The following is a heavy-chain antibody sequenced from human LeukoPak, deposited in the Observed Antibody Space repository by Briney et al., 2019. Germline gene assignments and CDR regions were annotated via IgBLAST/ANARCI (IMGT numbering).Heavy chain of an antibody. V-gene: IGHV3-23*01. CDR2: ISGSGGST. CDR3: AKDQTQYYYGSGPSVFDY. CDR1: GFTFSSYA. J-gene: IGHJ4*02. Sequence: PGGSLRLSCAASGFTFSSYAMSWVRQAPGKGLEWVSAISGSGGSTYYADSVKGRFTISRDNSKNTLYLQMNSLRAEDTAVYYCAKDQTQYYYGSGPSVFDYWDQGTLVTVSS. D-gene: IGHD3-10*01.